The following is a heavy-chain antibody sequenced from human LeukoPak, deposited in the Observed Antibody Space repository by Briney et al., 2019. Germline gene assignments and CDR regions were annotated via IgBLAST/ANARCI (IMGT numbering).Heavy chain of an antibody. CDR2: IYYSGST. Sequence: PSETLSLTCTVSGGSISSSSCYWGWIRQPPGKGLEWIGSIYYSGSTYYNPSLKSRVTISVDTSKNQFSLKLSSVTAADTAVYYCARRPTGDPKFDYWGQGTLVTVSS. CDR3: ARRPTGDPKFDY. V-gene: IGHV4-39*01. J-gene: IGHJ4*02. D-gene: IGHD7-27*01. CDR1: GGSISSSSCY.